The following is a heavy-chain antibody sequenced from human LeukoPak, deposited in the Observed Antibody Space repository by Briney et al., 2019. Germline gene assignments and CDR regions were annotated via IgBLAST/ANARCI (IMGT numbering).Heavy chain of an antibody. CDR2: ISGSGGNT. J-gene: IGHJ4*02. CDR3: ARDPGYNYGFDY. V-gene: IGHV3-23*01. D-gene: IGHD5-18*01. Sequence: GGSLRLSCAASGFTFSSFAINWVRQAPGKGLEWVSGISGSGGNTHYADSLKGRFTISRDNSKNSLYLQMNSLRAEDTAVYYCARDPGYNYGFDYWGQGTLVTVSS. CDR1: GFTFSSFA.